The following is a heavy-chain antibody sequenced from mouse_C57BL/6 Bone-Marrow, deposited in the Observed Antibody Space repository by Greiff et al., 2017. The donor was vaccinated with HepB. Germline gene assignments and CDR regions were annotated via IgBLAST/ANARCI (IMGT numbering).Heavy chain of an antibody. Sequence: VQLQQSGTVLARPGASVKMSCKTSGYTFTSYWMHWVKQRPGQGLEWIGAIYPGNSDTSYNQKFKGKAKLTAVTSASTAYMELSSLTNEDSAVYYCTRKVYYDGSSLYAMDYWGQGTSVTVSS. CDR1: GYTFTSYW. V-gene: IGHV1-5*01. CDR2: IYPGNSDT. J-gene: IGHJ4*01. D-gene: IGHD1-1*01. CDR3: TRKVYYDGSSLYAMDY.